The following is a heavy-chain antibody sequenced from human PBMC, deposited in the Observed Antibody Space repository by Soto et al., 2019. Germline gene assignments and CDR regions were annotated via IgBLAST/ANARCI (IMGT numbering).Heavy chain of an antibody. CDR3: AKGSRGSGSYYNFGPNNWFDP. V-gene: IGHV3-30*18. CDR2: ISYDGSNK. D-gene: IGHD3-10*01. J-gene: IGHJ5*02. CDR1: GFTFSSYG. Sequence: GGSLRLSCAASGFTFSSYGMHWVRQAPGKGLEWVAVISYDGSNKYYADSVKGRFTISRDNSKNTLYLQMNSLRAEDTAVYYCAKGSRGSGSYYNFGPNNWFDPWGQGTLVTVSS.